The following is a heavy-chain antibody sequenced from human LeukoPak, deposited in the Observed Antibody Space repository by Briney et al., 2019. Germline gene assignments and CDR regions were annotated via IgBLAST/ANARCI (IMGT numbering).Heavy chain of an antibody. Sequence: GGSLRLSCAASGFTFSSYAMSRVRQAPGKGLEWVGFIRSKAYGGTTEYAASVEGRFTISRDDSRGIAYLQMNSLKTEDTAFYYCTRGPILLWIHNGMDVWGQGTTVTVSS. D-gene: IGHD2/OR15-2a*01. J-gene: IGHJ6*02. CDR2: IRSKAYGGTT. CDR3: TRGPILLWIHNGMDV. V-gene: IGHV3-49*04. CDR1: GFTFSSYA.